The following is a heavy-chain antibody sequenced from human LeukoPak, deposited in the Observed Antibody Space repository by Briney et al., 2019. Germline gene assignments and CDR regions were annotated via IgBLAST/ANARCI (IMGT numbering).Heavy chain of an antibody. CDR1: GFSFRNYA. CDR3: TRDGGSFCDFDY. CDR2: INTDGRIT. D-gene: IGHD1-26*01. J-gene: IGHJ4*02. Sequence: GGSLRLSCVASGFSFRNYAIPWVRQAPGKGLEYVSVINTDGRITYYADSVEGRFTISRDNSKNTVYLQMDSLRGEDMAVYYCTRDGGSFCDFDYWGQGALVTVSS. V-gene: IGHV3-64*02.